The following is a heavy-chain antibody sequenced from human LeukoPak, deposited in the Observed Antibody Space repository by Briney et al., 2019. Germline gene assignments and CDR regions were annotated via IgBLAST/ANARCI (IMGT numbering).Heavy chain of an antibody. V-gene: IGHV3-9*01. D-gene: IGHD3-22*01. Sequence: GGSLRLSCAASGFTFDEYAMHWVRQAPGKGLEWVSGISWNSVSVGYADSVKGRFIVSRGNAKNSLFLQMNSLRAGDTALYYCAKGRNIRYYYDSSGPDYWGQGALVTVSS. CDR3: AKGRNIRYYYDSSGPDY. CDR2: ISWNSVSV. CDR1: GFTFDEYA. J-gene: IGHJ4*02.